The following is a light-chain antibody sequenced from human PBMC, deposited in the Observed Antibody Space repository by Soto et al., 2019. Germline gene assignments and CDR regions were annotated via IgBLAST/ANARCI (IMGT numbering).Light chain of an antibody. CDR3: QQSYNGPFT. CDR1: QSFSNY. J-gene: IGKJ3*01. V-gene: IGKV3-11*01. Sequence: EIVLTQSPATLSLSPGERATLSCRASQSFSNYLAWYQQKPGQAPRLLISVASNRATGIPARFSGSGSGTDFTLTISSLQPEDFATYYCQQSYNGPFTFGPGTTGDIK. CDR2: VAS.